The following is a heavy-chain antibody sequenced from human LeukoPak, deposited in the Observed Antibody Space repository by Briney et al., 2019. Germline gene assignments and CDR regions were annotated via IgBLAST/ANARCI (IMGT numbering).Heavy chain of an antibody. J-gene: IGHJ4*02. CDR2: IYYSGST. CDR3: ARVGAAGTHPYFDY. D-gene: IGHD6-13*01. CDR1: GGSISSGGYY. Sequence: PSETLSLTCTVSGGSISSGGYYWSWIRQHPGKGLEWIGYIYYSGSTYYNPSLKSRVTISVDTPKNQFSLRLSSVTAADTAVYYCARVGAAGTHPYFDYWGQGTLVTVSS. V-gene: IGHV4-31*03.